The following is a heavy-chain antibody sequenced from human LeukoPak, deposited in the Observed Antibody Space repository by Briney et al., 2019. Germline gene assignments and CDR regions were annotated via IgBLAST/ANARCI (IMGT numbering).Heavy chain of an antibody. V-gene: IGHV4-34*01. CDR1: GGSFSGYY. D-gene: IGHD6-13*01. J-gene: IGHJ5*02. Sequence: SETLSLTCAVYGGSFSGYYWSWIRQPPGKGLEWIGEINHSGSTNHNPSLKSRVTISVDTSKNQFSLKLSSVTAADTAVYYCAREGIAAAWFDPWGQGTLVTVSS. CDR2: INHSGST. CDR3: AREGIAAAWFDP.